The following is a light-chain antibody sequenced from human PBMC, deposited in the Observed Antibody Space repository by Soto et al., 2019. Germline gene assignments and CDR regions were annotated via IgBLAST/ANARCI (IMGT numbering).Light chain of an antibody. CDR1: QRISSN. CDR2: GAS. V-gene: IGKV3-15*01. CDR3: QQYNNWPPIT. J-gene: IGKJ5*01. Sequence: EIVMTQSPATLSVSPGERATLSCRASQRISSNLVWYQQKPGQAPRLLIFGASFRATGIPARFSGSGSGTEFTLTISSLQSEDFAVYYCQQYNNWPPITFGQGTRLEIK.